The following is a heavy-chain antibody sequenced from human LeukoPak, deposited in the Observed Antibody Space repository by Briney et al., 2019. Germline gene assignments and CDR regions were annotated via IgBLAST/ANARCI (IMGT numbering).Heavy chain of an antibody. CDR2: IYYGRTT. J-gene: IGHJ4*02. CDR1: AGSISSSSHH. V-gene: IGHV4-39*01. D-gene: IGHD5-12*01. Sequence: PSETLSLTCTVSAGSISSSSHHWGWIRQSPGKGLEWIGSIYYGRTTYYNPSLNSRVTISVVTSKNQFSLQLNSVTAADTAVYYCVRHDGRGGATMGALDSWGQGSLVTVSS. CDR3: VRHDGRGGATMGALDS.